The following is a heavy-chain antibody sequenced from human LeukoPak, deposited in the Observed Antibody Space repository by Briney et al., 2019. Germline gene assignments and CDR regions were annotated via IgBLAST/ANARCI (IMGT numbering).Heavy chain of an antibody. J-gene: IGHJ3*02. CDR2: IIPIFGTA. D-gene: IGHD3-22*01. V-gene: IGHV1-69*13. CDR1: GGTFSSYA. Sequence: GASVKVSCKASGGTFSSYAISWVRQAPGQGLEWMGGIIPIFGTANYAQKFQGRVTITADESTSTAYMELSSLRSDDTAVYYCARNYYDSTGYYGDGAFDIWGQGTMVIVSS. CDR3: ARNYYDSTGYYGDGAFDI.